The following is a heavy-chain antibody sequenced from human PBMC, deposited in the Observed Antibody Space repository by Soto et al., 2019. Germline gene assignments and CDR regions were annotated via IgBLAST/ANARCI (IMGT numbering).Heavy chain of an antibody. D-gene: IGHD1-26*01. CDR2: ITGRGDST. Sequence: EVQLLESGGGLVQPGGSLRLSCAASGFPFSDHAMHWVRQTPGEGLEWVSAITGRGDSTYYADSVKGRFTISRDNSKSTLYLQMMSLRAEDTAVYYCAKDLYVQPPSGWFDPWGQGTVVTVSS. J-gene: IGHJ5*02. CDR3: AKDLYVQPPSGWFDP. CDR1: GFPFSDHA. V-gene: IGHV3-23*01.